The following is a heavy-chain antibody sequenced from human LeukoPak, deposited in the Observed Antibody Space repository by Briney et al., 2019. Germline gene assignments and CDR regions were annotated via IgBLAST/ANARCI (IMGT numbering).Heavy chain of an antibody. CDR2: ISGSGGST. Sequence: PGGSLRLSCAASGFTFSRYNMNWVRQAPGKGLEWVSVISGSGGSTYYADSVKGRLTISRDNSKNTLYLQMNSLRAEDTAVYYCAKEIYGDSTGGRFHHWGQGTLVTVSS. CDR3: AKEIYGDSTGGRFHH. V-gene: IGHV3-23*01. D-gene: IGHD4-17*01. J-gene: IGHJ1*01. CDR1: GFTFSRYN.